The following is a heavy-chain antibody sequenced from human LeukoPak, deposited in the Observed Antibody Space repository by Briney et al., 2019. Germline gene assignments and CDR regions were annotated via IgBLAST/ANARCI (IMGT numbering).Heavy chain of an antibody. V-gene: IGHV3-9*01. J-gene: IGHJ4*02. Sequence: GRSLRLSCAASVFTFDDYAMHWVRQAPGKGLEWVSGISWNSGSIGYADSVKGRFTISRDNAKNSLYLQMNSLRAEDTALYYCAKVDGGSGGPFDYWGQGTLVTVSS. CDR2: ISWNSGSI. D-gene: IGHD6-19*01. CDR3: AKVDGGSGGPFDY. CDR1: VFTFDDYA.